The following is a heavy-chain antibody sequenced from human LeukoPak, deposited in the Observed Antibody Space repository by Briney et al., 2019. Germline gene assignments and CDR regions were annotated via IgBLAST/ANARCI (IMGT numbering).Heavy chain of an antibody. CDR1: GFTFSSYW. Sequence: GGSLRLSCAASGFTFSSYWMHWVRQAPGKGLVWVSRINSDGSSTSYADSVKGRFTISRDNAKNTLYLQMNSLRADDTAVYYCARVQGHPPNGLDVWGQGTMVTVSS. J-gene: IGHJ3*01. V-gene: IGHV3-74*01. CDR2: INSDGSST. CDR3: ARVQGHPPNGLDV. D-gene: IGHD2-8*01.